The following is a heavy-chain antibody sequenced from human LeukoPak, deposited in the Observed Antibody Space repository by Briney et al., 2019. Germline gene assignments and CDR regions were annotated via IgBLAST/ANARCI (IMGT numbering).Heavy chain of an antibody. Sequence: GGSLRLSCAASGFTVSSNYMSWVRQAPGKGLEWVSVIYSGGSTYYADSVKGRFTISRDNSKNMLYLQMNSLRAEDTAVYYCARLQAAGSLIYWGQGTLVTVSS. V-gene: IGHV3-66*01. CDR1: GFTVSSNY. CDR2: IYSGGST. D-gene: IGHD6-13*01. J-gene: IGHJ4*02. CDR3: ARLQAAGSLIY.